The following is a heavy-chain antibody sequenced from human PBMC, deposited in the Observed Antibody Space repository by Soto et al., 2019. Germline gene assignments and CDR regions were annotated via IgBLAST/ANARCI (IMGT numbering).Heavy chain of an antibody. CDR2: IYHSGST. D-gene: IGHD3-10*01. CDR3: ASSRGLWFGSSKDAFDI. CDR1: NDSISSDYYYY. J-gene: IGHJ3*02. Sequence: SETLSLTCTVANDSISSDYYYYWSWIRQHPGKGLEWIGEIYHSGSTNYNPSLKSRVTISVDKSKNQFSLKLSSVTAADTAVYYCASSRGLWFGSSKDAFDIWGQGTMVTVSS. V-gene: IGHV4-39*07.